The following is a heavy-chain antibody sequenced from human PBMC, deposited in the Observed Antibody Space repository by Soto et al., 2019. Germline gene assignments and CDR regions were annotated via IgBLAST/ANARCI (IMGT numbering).Heavy chain of an antibody. J-gene: IGHJ6*02. D-gene: IGHD3-10*01. V-gene: IGHV1-46*01. CDR1: GYTFTSYY. CDR3: ARARPNYYGSGSYYKPPKYYYYGMDG. CDR2: INPSGGST. Sequence: QVQLVQSGAEVKKPGASVKVSCKASGYTFTSYYMHWVRQAPGQGLEWMGIINPSGGSTSYAQKYQGRVTMTRDTSTITVYMELSILRSEDTAVYYCARARPNYYGSGSYYKPPKYYYYGMDGWGQGTTVTVAS.